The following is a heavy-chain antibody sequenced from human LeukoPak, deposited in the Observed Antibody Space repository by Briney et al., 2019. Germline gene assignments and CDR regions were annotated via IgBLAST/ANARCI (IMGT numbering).Heavy chain of an antibody. CDR3: ARVYGDPDY. CDR2: IWYDGSNK. D-gene: IGHD4-17*01. V-gene: IGHV3-33*01. J-gene: IGHJ4*02. CDR1: GFTFSSHG. Sequence: PGGALRLSCAASGFTFSSHGMHWVPPAPGKGLEWVAVIWYDGSNKYYADSVKGRFTISRDNSKNTLYLQMNSLRAEDTAVYYCARVYGDPDYWGQGTLVTVSS.